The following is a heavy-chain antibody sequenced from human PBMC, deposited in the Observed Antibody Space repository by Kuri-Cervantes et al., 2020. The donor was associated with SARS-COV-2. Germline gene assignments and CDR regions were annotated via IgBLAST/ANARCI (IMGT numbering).Heavy chain of an antibody. V-gene: IGHV5-51*07. D-gene: IGHD2-21*02. CDR3: ARLSGGDLGDTLDI. CDR2: IYPSDSET. Sequence: GESLKISCKGSGYNFANYWIGWVHQMPGKGLEWMGMIYPSDSETKYSPSFQGQVTISVDKSSSTAYLQWSGLKASDTAMYYCARLSGGDLGDTLDIWGQGTMVTVSS. CDR1: GYNFANYW. J-gene: IGHJ3*02.